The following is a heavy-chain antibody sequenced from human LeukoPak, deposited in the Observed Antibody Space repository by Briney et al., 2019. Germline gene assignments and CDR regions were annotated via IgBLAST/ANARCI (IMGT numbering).Heavy chain of an antibody. CDR1: GFSFKDYY. Sequence: KSGGSLRLPCAASGFSFKDYYFSWIRQAPGKGLEWVSFINVNGAAMYYADSVKGRFTISRDNAKNSVYLEMNTLRAEDTAVYYCARGPRILAAGSYYFDYWGQGSLVTVSS. D-gene: IGHD6-13*01. J-gene: IGHJ4*02. CDR3: ARGPRILAAGSYYFDY. CDR2: INVNGAAM. V-gene: IGHV3-11*01.